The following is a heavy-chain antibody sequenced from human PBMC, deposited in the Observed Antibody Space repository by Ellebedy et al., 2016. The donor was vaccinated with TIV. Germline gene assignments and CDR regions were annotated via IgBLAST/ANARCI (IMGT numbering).Heavy chain of an antibody. CDR2: ISHSGGYM. J-gene: IGHJ5*01. D-gene: IGHD3-10*01. Sequence: GESLKISCAVSGFTFSSYSMNWVRQAPGKGLEWVSSISHSGGYMFQADAVKGRFTISRDNAKKTLYLQMNSLRAEDTAVYYCAREYLGFDPWGQGILVTVSA. CDR3: AREYLGFDP. V-gene: IGHV3-21*01. CDR1: GFTFSSYS.